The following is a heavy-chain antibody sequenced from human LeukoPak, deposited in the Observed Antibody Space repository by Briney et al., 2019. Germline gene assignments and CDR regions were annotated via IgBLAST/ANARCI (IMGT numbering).Heavy chain of an antibody. V-gene: IGHV3-30*03. CDR2: ISYDGSNK. CDR3: ARRQGSNFDY. Sequence: PGGSLRLSCAASGFTFSSYGMHWVRQAPGKGLEWVAVISYDGSNKYYADSVKGRFTISRDNSKNTLYLQMNSLRAEDTAVYYCARRQGSNFDYWGQGTLVTVSS. CDR1: GFTFSSYG. J-gene: IGHJ4*02. D-gene: IGHD5/OR15-5a*01.